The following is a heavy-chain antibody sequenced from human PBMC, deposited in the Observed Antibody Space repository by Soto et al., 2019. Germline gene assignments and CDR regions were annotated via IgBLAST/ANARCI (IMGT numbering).Heavy chain of an antibody. CDR1: GNPSTSND. V-gene: IGHV1-8*01. J-gene: IGHJ6*02. CDR3: AREKSYGMDV. Sequence: QVQLVQSGAEVKKPGASVKVSSKALGNPSTSNDINWVRQATGQGLEWMGWMNPNSGNTGYAQKFQGRVTMTRNTSISTAYMELSSLRSEDTAVYYCAREKSYGMDVWGQGTTVTVSS. CDR2: MNPNSGNT.